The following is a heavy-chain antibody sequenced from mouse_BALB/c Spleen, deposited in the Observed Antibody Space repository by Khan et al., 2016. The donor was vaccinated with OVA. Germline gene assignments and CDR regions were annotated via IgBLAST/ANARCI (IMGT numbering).Heavy chain of an antibody. CDR3: KGGGGGNRVAY. Sequence: QVQLKESGAELVRPGVSVKISCKGSGYTFTDFTLHWVKQSHAMSLEWIGVISTYYGDATYNQRFKDKATMTVDKSSSTAYMELASLTSAASAIYYGKGGGGGNRVAYWGQGTLVTVSA. J-gene: IGHJ3*01. CDR2: ISTYYGDA. D-gene: IGHD2-14*01. CDR1: GYTFTDFT. V-gene: IGHV1S137*01.